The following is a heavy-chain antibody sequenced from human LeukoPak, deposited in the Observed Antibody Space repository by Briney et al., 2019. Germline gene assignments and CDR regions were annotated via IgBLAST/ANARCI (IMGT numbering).Heavy chain of an antibody. CDR2: VSSGTSTI. V-gene: IGHV3-48*01. J-gene: IGHJ5*02. Sequence: GGSLRLSCVASGFSFSTYSMNWVRQAPGKGLDWISYVSSGTSTINYADSVKGRFTISRDNAKNSLSLQMNSLRAEDTAVYYCARESEMLDPGRFDLWGQGTLVTVSS. CDR3: ARESEMLDPGRFDL. D-gene: IGHD2-8*01. CDR1: GFSFSTYS.